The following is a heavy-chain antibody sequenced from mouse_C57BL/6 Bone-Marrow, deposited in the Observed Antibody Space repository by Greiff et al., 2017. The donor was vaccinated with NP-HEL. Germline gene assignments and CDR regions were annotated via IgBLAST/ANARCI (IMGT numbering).Heavy chain of an antibody. Sequence: QVQLKQPGAELVKPGASVKLSCKASGYTFTSYWMHWVKQRPGQGLEWIGMIHPNSGSTNYNEKFKSKATLTVDKSSSTAYMQLSSLTSEDSAVYYCARRDYDDSAWFAYWGQGTLVTVSA. CDR1: GYTFTSYW. CDR2: IHPNSGST. V-gene: IGHV1-64*01. CDR3: ARRDYDDSAWFAY. D-gene: IGHD2-4*01. J-gene: IGHJ3*01.